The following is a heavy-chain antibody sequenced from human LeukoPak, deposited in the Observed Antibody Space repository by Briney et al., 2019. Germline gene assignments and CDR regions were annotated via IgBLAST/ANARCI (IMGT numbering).Heavy chain of an antibody. CDR3: AREGQHRPLDY. CDR2: ISTSGST. J-gene: IGHJ4*01. D-gene: IGHD2-2*01. Sequence: SETLSLTCTVSGGSISGYYWSWIRQPAGMGLEWIGRISTSGSTHYSPSLKSRVTMSVDTSRNQFSLNLSSVAAADTAVYYCAREGQHRPLDYCGRGTLVTASS. CDR1: GGSISGYY. V-gene: IGHV4-4*07.